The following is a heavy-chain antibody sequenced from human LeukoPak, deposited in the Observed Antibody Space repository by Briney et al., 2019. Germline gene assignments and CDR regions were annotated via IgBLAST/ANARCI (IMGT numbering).Heavy chain of an antibody. CDR3: ASRFGSNYFDY. Sequence: GGSLRLSCAASGFTFSSYEMNWVRQAPGKGLEWVSYISSSGSTIYYADSVKGRFTISRDNAKNSLYLQVNSLRAEDTAVYYCASRFGSNYFDYWGQGTLVTVSS. CDR2: ISSSGSTI. D-gene: IGHD3-3*01. V-gene: IGHV3-48*03. CDR1: GFTFSSYE. J-gene: IGHJ4*02.